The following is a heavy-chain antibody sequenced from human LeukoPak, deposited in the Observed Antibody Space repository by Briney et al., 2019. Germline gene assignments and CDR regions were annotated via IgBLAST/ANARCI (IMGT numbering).Heavy chain of an antibody. J-gene: IGHJ4*02. CDR1: GGSLISSSYY. CDR2: IYYSGNT. CDR3: ARQGPYSSGWYPQFDY. V-gene: IGHV4-39*01. Sequence: SETLSLTCTVSGGSLISSSYYWGWIRQPPGKGLEWIGSIYYSGNTYYNPSPKGRVTIFVDTSKNQFALRLSSATAADTAVYYCARQGPYSSGWYPQFDYWGQGTLVTVSS. D-gene: IGHD6-19*01.